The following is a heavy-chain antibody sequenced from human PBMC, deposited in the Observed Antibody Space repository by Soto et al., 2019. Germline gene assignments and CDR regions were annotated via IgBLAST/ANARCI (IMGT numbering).Heavy chain of an antibody. Sequence: SETLSLTCTVSGGSISSSSYYWGWIRQPPGKGLEWIGSIYYSGSTYYNPSLKSRVTISVDTSKNQFSLKLSSVTAADTAVYYCARRTYLRSKVRGVIGSIDYWGQGTLVTVSS. CDR2: IYYSGST. CDR1: GGSISSSSYY. D-gene: IGHD3-10*01. CDR3: ARRTYLRSKVRGVIGSIDY. J-gene: IGHJ4*02. V-gene: IGHV4-39*01.